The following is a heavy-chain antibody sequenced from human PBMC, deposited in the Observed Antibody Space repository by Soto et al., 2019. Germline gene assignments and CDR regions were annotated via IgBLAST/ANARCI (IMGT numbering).Heavy chain of an antibody. CDR2: IITIFGTA. D-gene: IGHD6-13*01. V-gene: IGHV1-69*06. CDR1: GGTFSSYA. J-gene: IGHJ6*02. CDR3: ARDLKQLVPSIGYYGMDV. Sequence: SVKVSCNASGGTFSSYAISWVRQAPGQGLEWMGGIITIFGTANYAQKFPGRVTITADKSTSTAYMELSSLRSEDTAVYYCARDLKQLVPSIGYYGMDVWGQGTTGTV.